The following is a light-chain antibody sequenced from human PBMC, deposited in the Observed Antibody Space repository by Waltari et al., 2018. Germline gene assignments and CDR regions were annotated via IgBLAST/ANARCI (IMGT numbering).Light chain of an antibody. V-gene: IGKV3-15*01. J-gene: IGKJ4*01. CDR3: QQYNYWPPLT. CDR1: QSVNSN. Sequence: EILMTQSPATLSVSPGESATLSCRASQSVNSNLAWYQQKPGQAPRLLISGASTRATGIPARFSGTESGTEFTLTITSLQSEDFATYYCQQYNYWPPLTFGGGTKVEI. CDR2: GAS.